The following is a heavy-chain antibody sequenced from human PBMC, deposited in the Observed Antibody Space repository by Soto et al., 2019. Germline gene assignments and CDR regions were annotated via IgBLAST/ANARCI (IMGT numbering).Heavy chain of an antibody. CDR2: IYYSGST. J-gene: IGHJ3*02. D-gene: IGHD3-9*01. CDR1: GGSISSYY. V-gene: IGHV4-59*08. Sequence: SSETLSLTCTVSGGSISSYYWSWIRQPPGKGLEWIGYIYYSGSTNYNPSLKSRVTISVDTSKNQFSLKLSSVTAADTAVYYCARHYDILTGYYKTDAFDIWGQGTMVTVSS. CDR3: ARHYDILTGYYKTDAFDI.